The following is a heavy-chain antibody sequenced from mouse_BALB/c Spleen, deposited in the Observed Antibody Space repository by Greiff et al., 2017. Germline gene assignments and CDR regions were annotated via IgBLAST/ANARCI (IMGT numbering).Heavy chain of an antibody. D-gene: IGHD1-1*01. CDR1: GYSITSDYA. CDR3: ARSNYYGSSYPFFAY. CDR2: ISYSGST. Sequence: DVQLQESGPGLVKPSQSLSLTCTVTGYSITSDYAWNWIRQFPGNKLEWMGYISYSGSTSYNPSLKSRISITRDTSKNQFFLQLNSVTTEDTATYYCARSNYYGSSYPFFAYWGQGTLVTVSA. J-gene: IGHJ3*01. V-gene: IGHV3-2*02.